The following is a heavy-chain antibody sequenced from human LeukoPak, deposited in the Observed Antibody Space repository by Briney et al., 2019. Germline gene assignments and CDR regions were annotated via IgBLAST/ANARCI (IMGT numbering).Heavy chain of an antibody. CDR1: GGSFSGYY. D-gene: IGHD1-26*01. J-gene: IGHJ4*02. CDR3: ARLVGARGY. CDR2: INHSGST. V-gene: IGHV4-34*01. Sequence: SETLSLTCAVYGGSFSGYYWSWIRQPPGKGLEWIGEINHSGSTNYNPSLKSRVTISVDTSKNQFSLKLSSVTAAGTAVYYCARLVGARGYWGQGTLVTVSS.